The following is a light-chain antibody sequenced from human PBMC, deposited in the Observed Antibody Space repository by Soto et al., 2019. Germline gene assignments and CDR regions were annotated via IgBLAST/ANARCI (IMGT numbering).Light chain of an antibody. CDR1: QGISNY. Sequence: DILLTQSPSSLSASVGDRVTITCRASQGISNYLAWYQQKPGEVPKLLIYAASTLQSGVPSRFSGSGSGTDFTLTISSPQRKDVATYYCQKYYSAPRTFGEGTKVEIK. V-gene: IGKV1-27*01. CDR3: QKYYSAPRT. CDR2: AAS. J-gene: IGKJ1*01.